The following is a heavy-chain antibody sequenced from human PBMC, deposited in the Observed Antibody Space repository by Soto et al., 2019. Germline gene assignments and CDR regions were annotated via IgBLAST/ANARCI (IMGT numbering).Heavy chain of an antibody. Sequence: QVQLVQSGAEVKKPGSSVKVSCKASGGTFSSYTISWVRQAPGQGLEWMGRIIPILGIANYAQKFQGRVTITADKAPSTAYMELSSLRSEDTAVYYCARGSAVKNYYYGMDVWGQGTTVTVSS. V-gene: IGHV1-69*02. D-gene: IGHD1-26*01. CDR2: IIPILGIA. J-gene: IGHJ6*02. CDR3: ARGSAVKNYYYGMDV. CDR1: GGTFSSYT.